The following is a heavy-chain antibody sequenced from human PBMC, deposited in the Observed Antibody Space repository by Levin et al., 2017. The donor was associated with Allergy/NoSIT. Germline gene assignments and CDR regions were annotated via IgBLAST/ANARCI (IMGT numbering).Heavy chain of an antibody. D-gene: IGHD3-3*01. J-gene: IGHJ4*02. CDR1: GFTFSSYG. CDR3: AKTQTPYYDFWSGYYSGAPGLDY. CDR2: ISYDGSNK. V-gene: IGHV3-30*18. Sequence: PGGSLRLSCAASGFTFSSYGMHWVRQAPGKGLEWVAVISYDGSNKYYADSVKGRFTISRDNSKNTLYLQMNSLRAEDTAVYYCAKTQTPYYDFWSGYYSGAPGLDYWGQGTLVTVSS.